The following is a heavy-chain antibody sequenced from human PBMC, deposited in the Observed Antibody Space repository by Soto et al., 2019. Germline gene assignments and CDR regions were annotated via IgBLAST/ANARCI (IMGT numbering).Heavy chain of an antibody. CDR3: AKWNGGFDY. CDR2: ISYDGSYK. CDR1: GFTFSSYG. Sequence: QVQLVESGGGVVQPGRSLRLSCAASGFTFSSYGMHWVRQAPGKGLEWVAVISYDGSYKYYADSVKGRFTISRDNSKNTLYLQMNSLRYEDTAVYYCAKWNGGFDYWGQGTLVTVSS. J-gene: IGHJ4*02. D-gene: IGHD3-16*01. V-gene: IGHV3-30*18.